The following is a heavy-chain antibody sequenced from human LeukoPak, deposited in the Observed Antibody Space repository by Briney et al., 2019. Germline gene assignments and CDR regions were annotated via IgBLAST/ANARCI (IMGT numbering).Heavy chain of an antibody. Sequence: SETLSLTCTVSGGSIATYYWSWIRQSPGKGLEWIAYIYYGGTNYNPSLKSRVTISVDTSKNQFSLNLRSATAADTAVYYCARGDGYNSGYFEYWGQGTLVTVPS. J-gene: IGHJ4*02. CDR2: IYYGGT. CDR1: GGSIATYY. D-gene: IGHD5-24*01. V-gene: IGHV4-59*01. CDR3: ARGDGYNSGYFEY.